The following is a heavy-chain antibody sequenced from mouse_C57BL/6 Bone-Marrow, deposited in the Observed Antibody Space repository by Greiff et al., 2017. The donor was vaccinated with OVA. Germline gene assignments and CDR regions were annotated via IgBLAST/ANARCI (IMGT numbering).Heavy chain of an antibody. CDR3: ARRDYDYDGWFAY. Sequence: QVQLQQSGAELVMPGASVKLSCKASGYTFTSYWMHWVKQRPGQGLEWIGEIDPSDSYTNYNQKFKGKSTLTVDKSSSTAYMQLSSLTSEDSAVYYCARRDYDYDGWFAYWGQGTLVTVSA. CDR2: IDPSDSYT. J-gene: IGHJ3*01. CDR1: GYTFTSYW. D-gene: IGHD2-4*01. V-gene: IGHV1-69*01.